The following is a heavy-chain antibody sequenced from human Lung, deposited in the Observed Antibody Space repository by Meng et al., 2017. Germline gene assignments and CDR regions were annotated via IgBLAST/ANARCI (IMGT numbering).Heavy chain of an antibody. V-gene: IGHV1-18*01. Sequence: QVHLVQSGAEAREPGAFVKASCKASGYPFTNYCISWVRQAPGQGLEWMGWISVYNVNTNYAQKFQGRVTMTIDKSTATAYMELGSLGFDDTAKYFCAREKGTGGGDLDYWGQGTLVTVSS. J-gene: IGHJ4*02. D-gene: IGHD3-16*01. CDR2: ISVYNVNT. CDR3: AREKGTGGGDLDY. CDR1: GYPFTNYC.